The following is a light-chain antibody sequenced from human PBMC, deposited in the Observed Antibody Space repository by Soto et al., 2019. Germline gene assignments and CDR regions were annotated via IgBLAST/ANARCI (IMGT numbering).Light chain of an antibody. CDR2: GAS. J-gene: IGKJ1*01. V-gene: IGKV3-15*01. CDR3: QQYNNWPWT. CDR1: QSVSSD. Sequence: EIVMTQSPATLSVSPRERATLSCRASQSVSSDFAWYQQKPGQAPRLLIYGASTRATGIPARFSGSGSGTEFNLTISSLQSDDFVVYDCQQYNNWPWTLGQGTKVEIK.